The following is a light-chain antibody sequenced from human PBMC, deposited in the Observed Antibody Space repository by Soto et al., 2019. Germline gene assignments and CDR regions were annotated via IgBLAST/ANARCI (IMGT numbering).Light chain of an antibody. J-gene: IGKJ1*01. CDR1: QSINKW. CDR2: EAS. V-gene: IGKV1-5*03. CDR3: QQYNDYSAWN. Sequence: DIQMTQSPSTLSASVADTVTITCRSSQSINKWLALYQQKPGKAPTLLIYEASILQNEVPSRFSGTESGTEFTLTISSLRPDDFATYYCQQYNDYSAWNFGQGNKVDIK.